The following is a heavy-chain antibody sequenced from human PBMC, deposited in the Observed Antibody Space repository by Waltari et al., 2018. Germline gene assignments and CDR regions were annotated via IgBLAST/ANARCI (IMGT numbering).Heavy chain of an antibody. D-gene: IGHD5-12*01. J-gene: IGHJ5*02. V-gene: IGHV4-39*01. Sequence: QLQLQESGPGLVKPSGTLSLTCSVSGGSISSRGYYWGWIRQSPGKGLEWIGSIYYSGSIYYNPTLQSRVTMSGDTSKNQFSLNLSSVTAADTAVYYCARHWKRNGYRFDPWGQGTRVTVSS. CDR1: GGSISSRGYY. CDR2: IYYSGSI. CDR3: ARHWKRNGYRFDP.